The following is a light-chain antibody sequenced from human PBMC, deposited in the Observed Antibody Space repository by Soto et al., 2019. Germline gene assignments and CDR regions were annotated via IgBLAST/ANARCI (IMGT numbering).Light chain of an antibody. V-gene: IGLV2-14*01. CDR3: STYTSRRTLV. J-gene: IGLJ2*01. Sequence: QSALTQPASVSGSPGQSITISCTGTSSDIDVYDLVSWYRQYPGKAPKLMIYEVRNRPSGISYRFSGSKSGTTASLTISSLLPEDEADYYCSTYTSRRTLVFGGGTKLTVL. CDR2: EVR. CDR1: SSDIDVYDL.